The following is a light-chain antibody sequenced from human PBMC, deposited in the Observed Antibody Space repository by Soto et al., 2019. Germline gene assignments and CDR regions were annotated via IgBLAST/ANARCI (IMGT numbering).Light chain of an antibody. Sequence: EIVLTQSPATLSLSPGERATLSCRASQSVSNFLAWYQQKPGQAPRLLIYDASTRATGIPARFSGSGSGTDFDITISSLETEDFEVYYCQQRRPWPPLTFGGGTKVEIK. CDR3: QQRRPWPPLT. J-gene: IGKJ4*01. CDR1: QSVSNF. V-gene: IGKV3-11*01. CDR2: DAS.